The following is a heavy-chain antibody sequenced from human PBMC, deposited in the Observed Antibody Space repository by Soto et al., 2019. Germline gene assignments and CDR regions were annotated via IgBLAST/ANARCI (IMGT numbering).Heavy chain of an antibody. D-gene: IGHD1-7*01. CDR2: ISYDGSNQ. Sequence: GGSLRLSCAASGFTFTSYGIHWVRQAPGKGLEWVAVISYDGSNQYYADSVKGRFTISRDNSKNTLYLQMNSLRAEDTAVYYCAKDSWQGITGTKLDYWGQGTLVTVSS. CDR1: GFTFTSYG. J-gene: IGHJ4*02. V-gene: IGHV3-30*18. CDR3: AKDSWQGITGTKLDY.